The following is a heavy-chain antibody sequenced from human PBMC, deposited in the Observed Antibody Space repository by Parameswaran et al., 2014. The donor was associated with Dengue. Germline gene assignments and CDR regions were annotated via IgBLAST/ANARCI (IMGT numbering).Heavy chain of an antibody. CDR2: ISAYNGNT. Sequence: SWVRQAPGQGLEWMGWISAYNGNTNYAQKLQGRVTMTTDTSTSTAYMELRSLRSDDTAVYYCARGPYGDYGRVLGFDYWGQGTLVTSPQ. D-gene: IGHD4-17*01. CDR3: ARGPYGDYGRVLGFDY. V-gene: IGHV1-18*01. J-gene: IGHJ4*02.